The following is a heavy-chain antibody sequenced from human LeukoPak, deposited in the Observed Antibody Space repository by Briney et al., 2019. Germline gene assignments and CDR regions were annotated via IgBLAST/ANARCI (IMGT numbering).Heavy chain of an antibody. CDR2: INPNSGGT. V-gene: IGHV1-2*06. CDR3: ARFGFVLWNGTQTFDY. CDR1: GYTFTGYY. Sequence: GASVKVSCKASGYTFTGYYMHWVRQATGQGLEWMGRINPNSGGTNYAQKFQGRVTMTRDTSISTAYLELSRLRSDDTAVYYYARFGFVLWNGTQTFDYWGQGTLVTVSS. D-gene: IGHD3-3*01. J-gene: IGHJ4*02.